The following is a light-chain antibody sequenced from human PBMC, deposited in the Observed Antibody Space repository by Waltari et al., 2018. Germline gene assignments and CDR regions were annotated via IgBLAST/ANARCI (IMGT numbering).Light chain of an antibody. CDR3: QQNSNWPWT. CDR1: QSVSSS. V-gene: IGKV3D-15*01. Sequence: EIVMTQSPATLSLSPGERATLSCRASQSVSSSLAWYQQKPGQAPRLLIYGASSRPTGIPDRFSGSGSGTEFTLTISSLEPEDVAVYYCQQNSNWPWTFGQGTKVEIK. J-gene: IGKJ1*01. CDR2: GAS.